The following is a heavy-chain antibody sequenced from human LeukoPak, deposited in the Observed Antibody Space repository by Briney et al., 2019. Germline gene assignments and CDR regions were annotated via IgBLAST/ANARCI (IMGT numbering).Heavy chain of an antibody. V-gene: IGHV1-2*02. J-gene: IGHJ4*02. Sequence: GASVKVSCKASEYTFTGYYMHWVRQAPGQGLEWMGWINPNSGDTNYAQKFQGRVTMTRDTSINTAYMELSSLRSEDTAVYYCATRNYSGLSSGSLTYFSFDYWGQGTLVTVSS. CDR2: INPNSGDT. D-gene: IGHD6-19*01. CDR1: EYTFTGYY. CDR3: ATRNYSGLSSGSLTYFSFDY.